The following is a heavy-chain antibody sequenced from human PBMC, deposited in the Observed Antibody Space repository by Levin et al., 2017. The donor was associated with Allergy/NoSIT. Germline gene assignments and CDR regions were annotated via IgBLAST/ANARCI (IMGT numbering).Heavy chain of an antibody. V-gene: IGHV3-23*01. CDR2: ISGTGGTT. Sequence: GGFLRLSCVVSGVTLRTYAMSWVRQAPGKGLEWVSHISGTGGTTYYADSVKGRFTISRDNSKNTVFLEMNSLTVEDAAVYYCAKDLNFFDSSGYYPPDFDFWGQGTLVTVSS. CDR1: GVTLRTYA. CDR3: AKDLNFFDSSGYYPPDFDF. D-gene: IGHD3-22*01. J-gene: IGHJ4*02.